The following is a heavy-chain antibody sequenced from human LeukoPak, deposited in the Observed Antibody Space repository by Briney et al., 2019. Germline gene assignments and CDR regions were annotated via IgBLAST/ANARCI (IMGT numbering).Heavy chain of an antibody. V-gene: IGHV3-48*01. Sequence: PGGSLRLSCAASGFPFSSDSMHWVRQAPGKGVEWLSYISSSSTIIYNADSVRGRFTISRDNDKNSLFLQMKSLRAEDTAVYFCARGGGFCGSPSSYGIDPWGQGTLLTVSS. CDR1: GFPFSSDS. CDR3: ARGGGFCGSPSSYGIDP. CDR2: ISSSSTII. D-gene: IGHD2-2*01. J-gene: IGHJ5*02.